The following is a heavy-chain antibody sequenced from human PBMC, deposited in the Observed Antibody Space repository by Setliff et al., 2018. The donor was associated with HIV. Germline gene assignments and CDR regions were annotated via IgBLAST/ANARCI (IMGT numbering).Heavy chain of an antibody. D-gene: IGHD1-1*01. V-gene: IGHV6-1*01. CDR2: TYYRSKWYN. J-gene: IGHJ4*02. CDR1: GDSVSNNNAA. Sequence: PSQTLSLTCAISGDSVSNNNAAWNRIRQSPSRGLEWLGRTYYRSKWYNDYAVSVKSRITINPDTSKNQFSLQLNSVTPEDTAVYYCATEHYHWDEGRLDYWGQGTLVTVSS. CDR3: ATEHYHWDEGRLDY.